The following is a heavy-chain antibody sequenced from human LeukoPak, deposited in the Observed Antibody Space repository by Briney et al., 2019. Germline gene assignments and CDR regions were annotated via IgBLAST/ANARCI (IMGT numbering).Heavy chain of an antibody. V-gene: IGHV3-15*01. J-gene: IGHJ4*02. CDR1: GFTFNNAR. CDR3: TTGYCSGSSCWSLGY. D-gene: IGHD2-15*01. CDR2: IKTKTDGGTA. Sequence: PGGSLRLSCAASGFTFNNARISWVHQAPGKGLEWVGRIKTKTDGGTADYAAPLKGRFTISRDDSKNTLYLQMNSLKTEDTAVYYCTTGYCSGSSCWSLGYWGQGTLVTVSS.